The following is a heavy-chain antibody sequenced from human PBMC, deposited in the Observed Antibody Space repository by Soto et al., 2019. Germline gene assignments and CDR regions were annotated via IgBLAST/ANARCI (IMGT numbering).Heavy chain of an antibody. D-gene: IGHD3-10*01. Sequence: SETLSLTCAVSGGSISSSNWWSWVRQPPGKGLEWMWEIYHSGSTNYNPSLKSRVTISADKSKNQFSLKLRSVTAADTAVYYCAGVTRLGIGFGEVLPTAFDYWGQGTLVTVSS. CDR2: IYHSGST. CDR3: AGVTRLGIGFGEVLPTAFDY. J-gene: IGHJ4*02. V-gene: IGHV4-4*02. CDR1: GGSISSSNW.